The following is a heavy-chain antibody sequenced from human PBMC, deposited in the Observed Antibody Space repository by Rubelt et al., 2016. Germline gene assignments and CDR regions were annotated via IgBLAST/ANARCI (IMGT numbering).Heavy chain of an antibody. D-gene: IGHD3-22*01. CDR2: IRGSGVGI. J-gene: IGHJ4*02. V-gene: IGHV3-23*01. CDR3: AKEHYYDAGVDY. Sequence: EVQLLESGGGLVQPGGSLRLSCAASGFTFSNFAMSWVRQAPGKGLEWVSVIRGSGVGIYYADSVKGRFTISRDNSKNTLYLQMNSLRAEDTAVYYCAKEHYYDAGVDYWGQGTLVTVSS. CDR1: GFTFSNFA.